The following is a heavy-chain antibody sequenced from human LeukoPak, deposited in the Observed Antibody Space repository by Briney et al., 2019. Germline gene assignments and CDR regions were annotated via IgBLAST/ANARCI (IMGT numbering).Heavy chain of an antibody. Sequence: SQTLSLTCAISGDSVSSNNCAWDWIRQSPSRGLEWLGRTYYRSQWYSEYAESVKGRITINPDTSKNQFSLQLNSVTPDDTAVYYCARGVGPIYGLYYFDYWGQGTLVAVSS. CDR1: GDSVSSNNCA. CDR3: ARGVGPIYGLYYFDY. V-gene: IGHV6-1*01. D-gene: IGHD3-3*01. J-gene: IGHJ4*02. CDR2: TYYRSQWYS.